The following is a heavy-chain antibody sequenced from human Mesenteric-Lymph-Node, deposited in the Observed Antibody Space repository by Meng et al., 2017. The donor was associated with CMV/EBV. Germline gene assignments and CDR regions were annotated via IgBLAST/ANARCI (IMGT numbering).Heavy chain of an antibody. J-gene: IGHJ4*02. V-gene: IGHV3-48*04. CDR2: ISSSSSTI. CDR1: GFTFSSYS. Sequence: GGSLRLSCAASGFTFSSYSMNWVRQAPGKGLEWVSYISSSSSTIYYADSVKGRFTISRDNAKNSLYLEMNSLRAEDTAVYYCARDYWSQLAPPFFDYWGQGTLVTVSS. D-gene: IGHD6-6*01. CDR3: ARDYWSQLAPPFFDY.